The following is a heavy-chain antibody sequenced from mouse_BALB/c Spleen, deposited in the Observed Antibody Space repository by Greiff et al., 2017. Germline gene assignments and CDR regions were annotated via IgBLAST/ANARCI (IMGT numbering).Heavy chain of an antibody. CDR3: ERCGWDGRNAMDY. D-gene: IGHD1-1*01. V-gene: IGHV1-18*01. J-gene: IGHJ4*01. CDR1: GYSFTGYT. Sequence: VHLQQSGPELVKPGASVKISCKASGYSFTGYTMNWVKQSHGKNLEWIGLINPYNGGTSYNQKFKSKATLTVDKSSSTAYMELSSLTSEDSAVYYCERCGWDGRNAMDYWGQGTSVTVSA. CDR2: INPYNGGT.